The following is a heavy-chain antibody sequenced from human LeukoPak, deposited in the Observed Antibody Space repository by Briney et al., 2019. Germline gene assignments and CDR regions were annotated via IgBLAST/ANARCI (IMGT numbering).Heavy chain of an antibody. Sequence: SVKVSCKASGGTFSSYAISWVRQAPGQGVEWMGRIIPIFGTANYAQKFSSRVTITTDESTSTAYMELSSLRSEDTAVYCCARLAVAGKFDYWGQGTLVTVSS. D-gene: IGHD6-19*01. V-gene: IGHV1-69*05. CDR3: ARLAVAGKFDY. CDR1: GGTFSSYA. CDR2: IIPIFGTA. J-gene: IGHJ4*02.